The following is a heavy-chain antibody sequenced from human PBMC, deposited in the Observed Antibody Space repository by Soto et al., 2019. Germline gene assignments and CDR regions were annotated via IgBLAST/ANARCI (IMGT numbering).Heavy chain of an antibody. J-gene: IGHJ4*02. CDR2: IDYNGVT. Sequence: SETLSLTCTVSGASISSRDYYWGWIRQTPGKGLEWIGNIDYNGVTYYNPSLKSRVTVSKDTSKNQFSLKVASVTAADTAIYYCGRVMIGTSRHTDSDYWGQGTQVTAPQ. CDR1: GASISSRDYY. V-gene: IGHV4-39*01. CDR3: GRVMIGTSRHTDSDY. D-gene: IGHD2-8*01.